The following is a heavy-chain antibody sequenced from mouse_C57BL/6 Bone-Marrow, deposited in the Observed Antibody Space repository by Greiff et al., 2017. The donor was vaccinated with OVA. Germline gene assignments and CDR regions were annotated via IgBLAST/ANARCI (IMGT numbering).Heavy chain of an antibody. CDR3: ARVRMFYYYGSSSSYAMDY. J-gene: IGHJ4*01. V-gene: IGHV1-64*01. Sequence: QVQLQQPGAELVKPGASVKLSCKASGYTFTSYWMHWVKQRPGQGLEWIGMIHPNSGSTNYNEKFKSKATLTVDKSSSTAYMQLSSLTSEDSAVYYCARVRMFYYYGSSSSYAMDYWGQGTSVTVSS. D-gene: IGHD1-1*01. CDR1: GYTFTSYW. CDR2: IHPNSGST.